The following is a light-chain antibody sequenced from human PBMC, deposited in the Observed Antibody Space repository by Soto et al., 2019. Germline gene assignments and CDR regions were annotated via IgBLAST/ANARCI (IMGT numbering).Light chain of an antibody. V-gene: IGLV2-8*01. J-gene: IGLJ2*01. Sequence: QSALTQPPSASGSPGQSVTISCTGTSSTIGDFNSVSWYQHHPDKAPKLVIYEVNKRPSGVPDRFSGTKSGNTASLTVSGFRAEDEAYYYCSSYAGSNFLFGGGTKLTAL. CDR3: SSYAGSNFL. CDR2: EVN. CDR1: SSTIGDFNS.